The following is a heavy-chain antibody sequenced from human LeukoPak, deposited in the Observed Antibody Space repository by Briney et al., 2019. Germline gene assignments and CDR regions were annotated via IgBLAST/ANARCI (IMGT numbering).Heavy chain of an antibody. CDR1: GFTLSSYS. V-gene: IGHV3-21*01. Sequence: KAGGSLRLSCAASGFTLSSYSMKWVRQAPGKGLEWVSSISSSSIYIYYADSVKGRFTISRDNAKNSLYLQMNSLRAEDTAVYYCARSELGCNYHYMDVWGKGTTVTVSS. J-gene: IGHJ6*03. CDR2: ISSSSIYI. CDR3: ARSELGCNYHYMDV. D-gene: IGHD7-27*01.